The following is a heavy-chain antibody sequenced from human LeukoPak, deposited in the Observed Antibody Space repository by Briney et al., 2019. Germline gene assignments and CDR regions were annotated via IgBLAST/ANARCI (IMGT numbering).Heavy chain of an antibody. CDR3: ARYGYNYAFYI. V-gene: IGHV4-59*01. D-gene: IGHD5-24*01. Sequence: SETLSLTCTVSGGSIINYYWSWIRQPPGKGLEWIGYIHYSGSTNYNPSLKSRVTISVDTSKNQFSLKLSSVTAADTAVYYCARYGYNYAFYIWVQGTMVTVSS. CDR1: GGSIINYY. J-gene: IGHJ3*02. CDR2: IHYSGST.